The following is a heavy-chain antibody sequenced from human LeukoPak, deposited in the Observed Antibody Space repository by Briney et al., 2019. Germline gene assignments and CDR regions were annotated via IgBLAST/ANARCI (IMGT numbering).Heavy chain of an antibody. CDR3: ARERYRHYYGMDV. CDR2: IWYDGSNK. V-gene: IGHV3-33*01. D-gene: IGHD3-9*01. CDR1: GFTFSSYG. J-gene: IGHJ6*02. Sequence: GRSLRLSCAASGFTFSSYGMHWVRQAPGKGLEWVAVIWYDGSNKYYADSVKGRFTISRDNSKNTLYLQMNSLRAEDTAVYYCARERYRHYYGMDVWGQGTTDTVSS.